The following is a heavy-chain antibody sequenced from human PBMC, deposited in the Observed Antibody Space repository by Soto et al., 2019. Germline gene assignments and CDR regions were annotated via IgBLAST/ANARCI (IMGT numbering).Heavy chain of an antibody. J-gene: IGHJ6*02. CDR3: ARDRVRGEPSYYYYGMDV. V-gene: IGHV6-1*01. D-gene: IGHD3-10*01. CDR2: TYYRSKWYN. Sequence: PSQTLSLTCAISGDSVSSNSAAWNWIRQSPSRGLEWLGRTYYRSKWYNDYAVSVKSRITINPATSKNQFSLQLNSVTPEDTAVYYCARDRVRGEPSYYYYGMDVWGQGTTVTVSS. CDR1: GDSVSSNSAA.